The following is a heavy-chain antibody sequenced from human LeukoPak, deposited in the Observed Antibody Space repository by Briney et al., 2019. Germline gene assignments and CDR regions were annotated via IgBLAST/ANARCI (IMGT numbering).Heavy chain of an antibody. J-gene: IGHJ5*02. V-gene: IGHV5-51*01. CDR3: ARQYYETLNGPNWFDA. CDR2: ILPGDSDT. Sequence: GESLKISCKGSGYTFANYWIGWVRQMPGKGLEWMGIILPGDSDTRYSPSFKGQVTMSVDKSISTAYLQWSSLKASDTAMYYCARQYYETLNGPNWFDAWGQGTLVTVSS. D-gene: IGHD3-9*01. CDR1: GYTFANYW.